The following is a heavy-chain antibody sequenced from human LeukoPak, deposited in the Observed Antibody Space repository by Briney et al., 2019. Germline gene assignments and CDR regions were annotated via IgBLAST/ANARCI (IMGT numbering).Heavy chain of an antibody. CDR2: INHSGST. D-gene: IGHD6-13*01. CDR1: GGSFSGYY. V-gene: IGHV4-34*01. CDR3: ARGINGAAAGFPDY. Sequence: TSETLSLTCAVYGGSFSGYYWSWIRQPPGKGLEWIGEINHSGSTNYNPSLKSRVTISVDTSKNQFSLKLSSVTAADTAVYYSARGINGAAAGFPDYWGQGTLVTVSS. J-gene: IGHJ4*02.